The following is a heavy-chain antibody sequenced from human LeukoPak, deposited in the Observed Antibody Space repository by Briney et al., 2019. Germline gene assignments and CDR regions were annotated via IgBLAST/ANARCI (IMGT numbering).Heavy chain of an antibody. V-gene: IGHV4-59*01. CDR1: GGSISSYY. CDR3: ARGKGYFDY. Sequence: SETLSLTCTVSGGSISSYYWSWIRQPPGKGLEWIGYIYYSGSTNYNPSLKSRVTISVDTSKNLFSLNLKSVTAADTAVYYCARGKGYFDYWGQGTLVTVSS. CDR2: IYYSGST. J-gene: IGHJ4*02.